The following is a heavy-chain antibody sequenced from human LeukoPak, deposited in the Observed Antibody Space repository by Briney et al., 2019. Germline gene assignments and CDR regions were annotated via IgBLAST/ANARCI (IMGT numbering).Heavy chain of an antibody. V-gene: IGHV4-61*02. J-gene: IGHJ5*02. D-gene: IGHD3-10*01. CDR3: ARAMVRGPYNWFDP. CDR1: GGSIKSGSYY. CDR2: IYTSGST. Sequence: PSQTLSLTCSVSGGSIKSGSYYWTWIRQPAGKGLEWIGRIYTSGSTNYNPSLKSRVTMSVDTSKNQFSLKLSSVTAADTAVYYCARAMVRGPYNWFDPWGQGTLVTVSS.